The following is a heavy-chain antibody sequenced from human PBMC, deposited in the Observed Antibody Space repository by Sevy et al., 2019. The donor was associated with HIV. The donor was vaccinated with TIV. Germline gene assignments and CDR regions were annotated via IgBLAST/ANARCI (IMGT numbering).Heavy chain of an antibody. CDR2: ISNNGATT. V-gene: IGHV3-23*01. CDR1: GFTFSTYA. J-gene: IGHJ4*02. CDR3: ANLVDYSFPLDF. Sequence: GGSLRLSCAASGFTFSTYAMNWVRQAPGKGLEWVSSISNNGATTYYTDSVKDRFTISRDNSKNMVYLQMNGLRTEDTAVYYCANLVDYSFPLDFWGQGTLVTVSS. D-gene: IGHD2-15*01.